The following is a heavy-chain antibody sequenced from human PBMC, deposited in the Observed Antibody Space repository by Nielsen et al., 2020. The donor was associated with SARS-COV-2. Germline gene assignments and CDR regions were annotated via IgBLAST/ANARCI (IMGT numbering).Heavy chain of an antibody. CDR2: IDARGSYN. J-gene: IGHJ4*02. D-gene: IGHD4-11*01. CDR1: GSGFTNSW. CDR3: ATHWPSNSYSDS. Sequence: GESLKISCMCPGSGFTNSWINWVRQTSGKGLEWIGRIDARGSYNIYSPSFKGHVTMSVDRSRSTAYLQWNSLEASDTATIYCATHWPSNSYSDSWGQGTRVTVSS. V-gene: IGHV5-10-1*01.